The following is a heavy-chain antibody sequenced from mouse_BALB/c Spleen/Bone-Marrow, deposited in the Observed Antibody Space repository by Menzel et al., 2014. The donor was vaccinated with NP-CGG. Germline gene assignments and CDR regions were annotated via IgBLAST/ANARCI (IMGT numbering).Heavy chain of an antibody. CDR2: ICAGGST. J-gene: IGHJ4*01. CDR1: GFSLTNYG. D-gene: IGHD1-2*01. CDR3: ARPYYGLYAMDY. Sequence: VQVVESGPGLVAPSQRLSIPCTVSGFSLTNYGVHWVRQPPGKGLEWLGVICAGGSTNYNSVLMSRLSISKDNSKSQVFLKMNSLQTDDTAMYYCARPYYGLYAMDYWGQGTSVTVSS. V-gene: IGHV2-9*02.